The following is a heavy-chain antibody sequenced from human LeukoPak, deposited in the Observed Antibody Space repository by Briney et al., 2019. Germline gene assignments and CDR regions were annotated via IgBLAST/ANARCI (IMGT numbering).Heavy chain of an antibody. V-gene: IGHV4-59*01. D-gene: IGHD3-10*02. CDR2: IYYSGNT. CDR3: ARSTGSTMFIDY. CDR1: GGSMSDYY. J-gene: IGHJ4*02. Sequence: SETLSLTCTVSGGSMSDYYWSWIRQPPGKGLEWLGYIYYSGNTDYNPSLKSRVAISVDTSKNQFSLKLSSVTAADTAVYYCARSTGSTMFIDYWGQGTLVTVSS.